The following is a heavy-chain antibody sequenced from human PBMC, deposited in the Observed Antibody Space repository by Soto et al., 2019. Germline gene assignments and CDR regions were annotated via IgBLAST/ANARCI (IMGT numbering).Heavy chain of an antibody. V-gene: IGHV3-66*01. D-gene: IGHD3-10*01. J-gene: IGHJ4*02. Sequence: EVQLVESGGGLVQPGGSLRLSCAASGFTVSSNYMSWVRQAPGKGLEWVSVIYSGGSTYYADSVKGRFTISRDNSKNTLYLQMNSLRAEDTAVYYCARSAYYYGWGFDYWGQGTLVTVSS. CDR1: GFTVSSNY. CDR2: IYSGGST. CDR3: ARSAYYYGWGFDY.